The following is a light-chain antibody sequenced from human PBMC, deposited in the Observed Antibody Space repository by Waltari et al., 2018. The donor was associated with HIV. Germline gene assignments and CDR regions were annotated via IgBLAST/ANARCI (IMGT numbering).Light chain of an antibody. V-gene: IGKV1-5*03. J-gene: IGKJ5*01. CDR2: KTS. Sequence: DTQMTQSPSTLSASVGDRVIITCRSSQNVDNWLAWYQQRPGSAPKVLIYKTSTLQTGVPSRFSGSGSGTEFSLTISSLQPDDFATYYCQQYKSYSLTFGQGTRLEIK. CDR3: QQYKSYSLT. CDR1: QNVDNW.